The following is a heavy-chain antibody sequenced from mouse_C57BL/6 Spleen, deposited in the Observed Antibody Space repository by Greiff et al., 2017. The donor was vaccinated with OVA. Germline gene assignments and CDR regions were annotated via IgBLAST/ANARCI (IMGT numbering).Heavy chain of an antibody. Sequence: ESGPGLVKPSQSLSLTCSVTGYSITSGYYWNWIRQFPGNKLEWMGYISYDGSNNYNPSLKNRISITRDTSKNQFFLKLNSVTTEDTATYYCARGGSPVWYFDVWGTGTTVTVSS. CDR1: GYSITSGYY. CDR3: ARGGSPVWYFDV. V-gene: IGHV3-6*01. CDR2: ISYDGSN. J-gene: IGHJ1*03. D-gene: IGHD1-1*01.